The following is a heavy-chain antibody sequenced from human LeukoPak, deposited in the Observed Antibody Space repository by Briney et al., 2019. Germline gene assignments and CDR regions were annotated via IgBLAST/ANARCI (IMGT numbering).Heavy chain of an antibody. CDR2: IDKSGGTT. V-gene: IGHV3-11*04. J-gene: IGHJ4*02. Sequence: AGGSLRLSCAASGFTFSDSYMTWIRQAPGKGLEWVAFIDKSGGTTYYADSVKGRFTISRDNAKSSLYLEMNSLRAEDTAVYYCGRGHWGLDYWGQGTLVTVSS. CDR1: GFTFSDSY. CDR3: GRGHWGLDY. D-gene: IGHD7-27*01.